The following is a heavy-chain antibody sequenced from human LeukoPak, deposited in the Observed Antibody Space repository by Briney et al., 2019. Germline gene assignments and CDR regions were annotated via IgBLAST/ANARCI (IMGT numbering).Heavy chain of an antibody. D-gene: IGHD3-22*01. Sequence: PSETLSLTCTVSGGSISSYYWSWIRQPPGKGLEWIGYIYHSGSTNYNPSLKSRVTISVDTSKNQFSLKLSSVTAADTAVYYCARYDTRTTNFDYWGQGTLVTVSS. CDR3: ARYDTRTTNFDY. J-gene: IGHJ4*02. CDR2: IYHSGST. V-gene: IGHV4-59*01. CDR1: GGSISSYY.